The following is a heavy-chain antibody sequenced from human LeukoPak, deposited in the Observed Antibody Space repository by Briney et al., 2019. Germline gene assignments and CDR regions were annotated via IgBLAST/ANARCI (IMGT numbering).Heavy chain of an antibody. Sequence: SETLSLTCTVSGVSISSYYWSWIRQPPGKGLEWIGYIYYSGSTNYNPSLKSRVTISVDTSKNQFSLKLSSVTAADTAVYYCATALQRSVAHDYWGQGTLVTVSS. CDR1: GVSISSYY. V-gene: IGHV4-59*01. D-gene: IGHD6-19*01. J-gene: IGHJ4*02. CDR3: ATALQRSVAHDY. CDR2: IYYSGST.